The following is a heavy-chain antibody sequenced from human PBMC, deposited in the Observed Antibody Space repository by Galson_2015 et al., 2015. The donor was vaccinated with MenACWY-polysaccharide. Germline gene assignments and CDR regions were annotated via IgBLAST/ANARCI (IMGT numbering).Heavy chain of an antibody. CDR1: GGSVSSDPYY. CDR3: ARRGYGYKCHMDV. Sequence: LSLACAVSGGSVSSDPYYWGWLRPPPGKGLDWIGYIYNSGSSNYNPSLKSRGTISVDTSENQFLLKLTSVSTADTAVEYCARRGYGYKCHMDVWGKGTTVTVSS. CDR2: IYNSGSS. D-gene: IGHD5-24*01. V-gene: IGHV4-61*01. J-gene: IGHJ6*03.